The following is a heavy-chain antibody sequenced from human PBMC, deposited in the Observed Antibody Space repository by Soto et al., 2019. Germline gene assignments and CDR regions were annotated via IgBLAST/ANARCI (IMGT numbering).Heavy chain of an antibody. CDR1: SGSISSSNW. D-gene: IGHD2-21*01. Sequence: SETLSLTCAVSSGSISSSNWWSWVRQPPGKGLEWIGEIYHGGSTNYNPSLKSRVTISVDKSKNQFSLKLSSVPAADTAVYYCARMRDSQLWASLYYFDYWGQGTLVTVSS. V-gene: IGHV4-4*02. CDR2: IYHGGST. J-gene: IGHJ4*02. CDR3: ARMRDSQLWASLYYFDY.